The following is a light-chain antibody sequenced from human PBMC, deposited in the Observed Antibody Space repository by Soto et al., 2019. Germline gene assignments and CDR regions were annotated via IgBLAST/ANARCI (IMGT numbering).Light chain of an antibody. CDR3: HQSYSDPWT. CDR2: AAS. V-gene: IGKV1-39*01. Sequence: DIQVTQSPSSLAAFAGDRVSITCRASQNINNNLNWYQQKPGKAPKLLIYAASSLQTGVPTRFSGSGSGTYFTLTITSLQPEDFATYFCHQSYSDPWTFGQGTKVEI. J-gene: IGKJ1*01. CDR1: QNINNN.